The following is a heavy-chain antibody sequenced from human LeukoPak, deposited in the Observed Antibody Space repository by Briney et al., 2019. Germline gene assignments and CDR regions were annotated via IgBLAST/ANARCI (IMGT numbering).Heavy chain of an antibody. D-gene: IGHD2-8*01. CDR3: ARGRRTAQTKNNWFDP. Sequence: SETLSLTCAVYGGSFSGYYWSWIRQPPGKGLGWIGEINHSGSTNYNPSLKSRVTISVDTSKDQFSLKLSSVTAADTAVYYCARGRRTAQTKNNWFDPWGQGTLVTVSS. CDR2: INHSGST. CDR1: GGSFSGYY. V-gene: IGHV4-34*01. J-gene: IGHJ5*02.